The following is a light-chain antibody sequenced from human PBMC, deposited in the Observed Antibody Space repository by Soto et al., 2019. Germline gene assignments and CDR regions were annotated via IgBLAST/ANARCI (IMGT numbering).Light chain of an antibody. Sequence: EILLTQSPAILSLSPGERATLSCRASQSVSGFLAWYQQKPGQAPRLLIYDISKRATAIPARFSGSGSGTDFTLSISSLEPEDFAVYYCQQRATWPPEYTFGQGTKLEIK. V-gene: IGKV3-11*01. CDR2: DIS. J-gene: IGKJ2*01. CDR3: QQRATWPPEYT. CDR1: QSVSGF.